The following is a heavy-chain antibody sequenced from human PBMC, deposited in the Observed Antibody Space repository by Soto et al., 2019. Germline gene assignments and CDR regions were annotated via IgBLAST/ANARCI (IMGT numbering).Heavy chain of an antibody. CDR2: IIPIFGTA. J-gene: IGHJ6*02. V-gene: IGHV1-69*13. CDR3: ATARSRGPWSPPYYYYGMDV. Sequence: GASVKVSCKASVGTFSSYAISWVRQAPGQGLEWMGGIIPIFGTANYAQKFQGRVTITADESTSTAYMELSSLRSEDTAVYYCATARSRGPWSPPYYYYGMDVWGQGTTVTVSS. CDR1: VGTFSSYA. D-gene: IGHD3-3*01.